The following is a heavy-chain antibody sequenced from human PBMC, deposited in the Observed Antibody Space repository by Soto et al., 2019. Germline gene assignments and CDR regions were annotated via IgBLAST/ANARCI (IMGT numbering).Heavy chain of an antibody. D-gene: IGHD1-26*01. V-gene: IGHV2-5*02. CDR2: IYWDDSK. Sequence: QITLKESGPTLVKPTQTLTLTCTFSGFSLTTDRVGVGWIRQPPGEALEWLAVIYWDDSKTYRPSLESRLTITKDTSKTQVALTMTNMDSLDAATYYSALAYGGRTLYGCQGTLVTVSS. CDR1: GFSLTTDRVG. CDR3: ALAYGGRTLY. J-gene: IGHJ4*02.